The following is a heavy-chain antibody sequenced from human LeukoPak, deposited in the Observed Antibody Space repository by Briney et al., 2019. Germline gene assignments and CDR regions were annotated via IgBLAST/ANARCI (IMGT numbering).Heavy chain of an antibody. CDR1: GGSISSYY. J-gene: IGHJ4*02. V-gene: IGHV4-59*12. CDR3: ARDRGTWNDDGFDY. D-gene: IGHD1-1*01. CDR2: IYYSGST. Sequence: SETLSLTCTVSGGSISSYYWSWTRQPPGKGLEWIGYIYYSGSTNYNPSLKSRVTMSVDTSKNQFSLKLSSVTAADTAVYYCARDRGTWNDDGFDYWGQGTLVTVSS.